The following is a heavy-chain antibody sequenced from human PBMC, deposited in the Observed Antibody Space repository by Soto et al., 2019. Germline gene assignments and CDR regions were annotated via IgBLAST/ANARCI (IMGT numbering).Heavy chain of an antibody. J-gene: IGHJ6*02. CDR3: ARESNGFWREYYYYYGMDV. CDR1: GYTLTGYY. CDR2: INPNSGGT. V-gene: IGHV1-2*04. D-gene: IGHD3-3*01. Sequence: ASVKVSCKASGYTLTGYYMHWVRQAPGQGLEWMGWINPNSGGTNYAQKFQGWVTMTRDTSISTAYMELSRLRSDDTAVYYCARESNGFWREYYYYYGMDVWGQGTTVTVSS.